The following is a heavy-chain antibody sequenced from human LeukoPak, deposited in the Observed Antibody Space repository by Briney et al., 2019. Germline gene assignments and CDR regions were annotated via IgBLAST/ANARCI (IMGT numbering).Heavy chain of an antibody. CDR3: AKDIVATITGWFDP. V-gene: IGHV3-9*01. D-gene: IGHD5-12*01. J-gene: IGHJ5*02. Sequence: PGRSLRLSCAASGFTFDDYAMHRVRQAPGKGLEWVSGISWDSGSIGYADSVKGRFTISRDNAKNSLYLQMNSLRAEDTALYYCAKDIVATITGWFDPWGQGTLVTVSS. CDR2: ISWDSGSI. CDR1: GFTFDDYA.